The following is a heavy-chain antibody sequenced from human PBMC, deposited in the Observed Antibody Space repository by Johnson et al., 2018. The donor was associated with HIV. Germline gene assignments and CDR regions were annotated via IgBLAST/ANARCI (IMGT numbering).Heavy chain of an antibody. CDR2: IWYDGSNK. CDR1: GFTFSSYG. D-gene: IGHD3-22*01. V-gene: IGHV3-33*01. Sequence: QMLLVESGGGVVQPGRSLRLSCAASGFTFSSYGMHWVRQAPGKGLEWVAVIWYDGSNKYYADSVKGRFTISRDNSKNTLYLQMNSLRAEDTAVYYCARGGFMIVVGDAFDIWGQGTMVTVSS. CDR3: ARGGFMIVVGDAFDI. J-gene: IGHJ3*02.